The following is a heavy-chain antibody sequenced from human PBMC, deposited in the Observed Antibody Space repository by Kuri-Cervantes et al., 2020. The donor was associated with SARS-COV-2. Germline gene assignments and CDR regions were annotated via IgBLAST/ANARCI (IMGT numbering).Heavy chain of an antibody. Sequence: GESLKISCAASGFTFSSYAMSWVRQAPGKGLEWVSGISGSGGSTYYADSVKGRFTISRDNSKNTLYLQMNSLRAEDTAVYYCAKGGLYYYDSSGYLDSWGQGTLVTVSS. D-gene: IGHD3-22*01. CDR2: ISGSGGST. V-gene: IGHV3-23*01. CDR1: GFTFSSYA. CDR3: AKGGLYYYDSSGYLDS. J-gene: IGHJ4*02.